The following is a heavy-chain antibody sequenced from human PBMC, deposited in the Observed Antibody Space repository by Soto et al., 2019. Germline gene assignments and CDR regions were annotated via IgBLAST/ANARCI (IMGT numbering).Heavy chain of an antibody. CDR2: TYYRSKWYN. Sequence: SQTLSLTCAISGDSVSSNSAWNWIRQSPSRGLEWLGRTYYRSKWYNDYAVSVKSRITIKSDTSKSQFSLQLNSVTPEDTAVYYCAQTGLKQQVLGYYYGMDVWGQGTTVTVSS. CDR3: AQTGLKQQVLGYYYGMDV. CDR1: GDSVSSNSA. D-gene: IGHD6-13*01. J-gene: IGHJ6*02. V-gene: IGHV6-1*01.